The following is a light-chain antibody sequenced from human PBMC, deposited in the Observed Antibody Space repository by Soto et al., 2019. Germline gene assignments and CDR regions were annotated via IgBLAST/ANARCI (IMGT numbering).Light chain of an antibody. CDR2: KKS. V-gene: IGLV3-27*01. J-gene: IGLJ2*01. CDR1: VLAKKY. Sequence: SYELTQPSSVSVSPGQTARITCSGDVLAKKYARWFQQKPGQAPVLVIYKKSERPSGIPERFSGSSSGTTVTLTISGAQVEDEADYYCYSAADNNVVFGGGTKLTVL. CDR3: YSAADNNVV.